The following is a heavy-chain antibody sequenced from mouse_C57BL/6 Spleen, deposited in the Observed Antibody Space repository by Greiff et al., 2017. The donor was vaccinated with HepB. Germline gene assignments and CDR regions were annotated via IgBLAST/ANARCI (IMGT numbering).Heavy chain of an antibody. Sequence: VQLQQPGAELVRPGSSVKLSCKASGYTFTSYWMHWVKQRPIQGLEWIGNIDPSDSETHYNQKFKDKATLTVDKSSSTAYMQLSSLTSEDSAVYYCARDQRGRYFDVWGTGTTVTVSS. CDR3: ARDQRGRYFDV. CDR1: GYTFTSYW. CDR2: IDPSDSET. J-gene: IGHJ1*03. V-gene: IGHV1-52*01. D-gene: IGHD3-3*01.